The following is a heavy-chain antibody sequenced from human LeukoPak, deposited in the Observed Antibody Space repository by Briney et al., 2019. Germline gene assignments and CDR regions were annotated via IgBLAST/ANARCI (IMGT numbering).Heavy chain of an antibody. Sequence: SETLSLTCTVSGGSISYYYWSWIRQPPGKGLQWIGYIYYSGSTNYNPSLKTRVSISVDTSKNQFSLNLRSVTAADTAVYYCARTLGSSSWTTWGQGTLVTVSS. CDR2: IYYSGST. CDR3: ARTLGSSSWTT. J-gene: IGHJ5*02. CDR1: GGSISYYY. D-gene: IGHD6-13*01. V-gene: IGHV4-59*01.